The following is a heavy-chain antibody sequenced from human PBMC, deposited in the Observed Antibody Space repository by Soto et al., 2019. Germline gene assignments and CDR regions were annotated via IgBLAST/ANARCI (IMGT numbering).Heavy chain of an antibody. CDR3: ARDLRITIFGVVTNYYYGMDV. V-gene: IGHV3-74*01. CDR2: INSDGSST. D-gene: IGHD3-3*01. J-gene: IGHJ6*02. CDR1: GFTFSSYW. Sequence: GGSLRLSCAASGFTFSSYWMHWVRQAPGKGLVWVSRINSDGSSTSYADSMKGRFTISRDNAKDTLYLQMNSLRAEDTAVYYCARDLRITIFGVVTNYYYGMDVWGQGTTVTVSS.